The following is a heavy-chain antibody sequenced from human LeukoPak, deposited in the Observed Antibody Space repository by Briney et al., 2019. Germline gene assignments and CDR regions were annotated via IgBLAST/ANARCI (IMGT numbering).Heavy chain of an antibody. Sequence: QPGGSLRLSCAASGFTFSNAWMNWVRQAPGKGLERVSYISSSGSTIYYADSVKGRFTISRDNAKNSLYLQMNSLRAEDTAVYYCARALPDTQLRYFDWLLPNKPLAEFDYWGQGTLVTVSS. CDR3: ARALPDTQLRYFDWLLPNKPLAEFDY. V-gene: IGHV3-48*04. D-gene: IGHD3-9*01. CDR1: GFTFSNAW. J-gene: IGHJ4*02. CDR2: ISSSGSTI.